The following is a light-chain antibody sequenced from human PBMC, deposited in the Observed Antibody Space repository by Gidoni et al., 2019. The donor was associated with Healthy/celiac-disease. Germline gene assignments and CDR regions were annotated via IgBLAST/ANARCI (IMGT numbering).Light chain of an antibody. CDR3: QSYDSSLSGSRVV. CDR2: GNS. Sequence: QSVLTQPPSVSGAHGPRVTNSCTGSSSNIGAGYYVHWYQQLPGTAPKLLIYGNSNRPSGVSDRSSGSKSGTSASLAITVLQAEDEADYYCQSYDSSLSGSRVVFGGGTKLTVL. V-gene: IGLV1-40*01. CDR1: SSNIGAGYY. J-gene: IGLJ2*01.